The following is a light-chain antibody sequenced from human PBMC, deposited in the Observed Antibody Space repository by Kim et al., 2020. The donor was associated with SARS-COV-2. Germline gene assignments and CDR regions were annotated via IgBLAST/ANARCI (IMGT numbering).Light chain of an antibody. CDR3: QQYDNLPYT. V-gene: IGKV1-33*01. Sequence: SAYVGDRVTITCQASHDIRNFLNWYQQKPGQAPKLLIYDASTLQTGVPARFTGSGSGTDFTLTISSLQSEDIAMYSCQQYDNLPYTFGQGTKLEIK. CDR1: HDIRNF. CDR2: DAS. J-gene: IGKJ2*01.